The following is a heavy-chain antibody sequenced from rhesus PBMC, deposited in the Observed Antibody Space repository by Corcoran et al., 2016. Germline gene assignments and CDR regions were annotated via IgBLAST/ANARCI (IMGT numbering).Heavy chain of an antibody. J-gene: IGHJ3*01. Sequence: QVQLQESGPGLVKPSETLSLTCTVSGASISSYWWSWIRQPPGKGREWIGEINGKRRSTHYNPSLNSRVTMSSDTSKNQFALKLSSVTAADTAVYYCAMCPVLQFLEWLTLDYWGQVLRVTVSS. V-gene: IGHV4-80*01. D-gene: IGHD3-3*01. CDR3: AMCPVLQFLEWLTLDY. CDR2: INGKRRST. CDR1: GASISSYW.